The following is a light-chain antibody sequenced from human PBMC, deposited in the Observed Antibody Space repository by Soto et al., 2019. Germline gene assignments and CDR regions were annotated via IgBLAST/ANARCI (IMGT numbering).Light chain of an antibody. Sequence: AIQMTQSPSPLSASAGDRVTITCRASQGIRSELGWYQQKPGKAPKLLIYAASSLHTGVPSRFSGSGSGTDFTLTSSSLQPEVFATYYWLQDYDYPYTFGQGTKLEIK. CDR3: LQDYDYPYT. CDR2: AAS. J-gene: IGKJ2*01. CDR1: QGIRSE. V-gene: IGKV1-6*01.